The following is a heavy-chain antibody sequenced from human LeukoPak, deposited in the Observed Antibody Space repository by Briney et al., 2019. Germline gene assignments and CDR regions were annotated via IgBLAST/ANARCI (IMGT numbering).Heavy chain of an antibody. V-gene: IGHV1-2*02. D-gene: IGHD1-1*01. J-gene: IGHJ5*02. Sequence: ASVKVSCKASGYTFTGYYMHWVRQAPGQGLEWVGWINPNSGGTNYAQKFQGRVTMTRDTSISTAYMELSRLRSDDTAVYYCARDPKYNWNDGLATPNWFDPWGQGTLVTVSS. CDR1: GYTFTGYY. CDR3: ARDPKYNWNDGLATPNWFDP. CDR2: INPNSGGT.